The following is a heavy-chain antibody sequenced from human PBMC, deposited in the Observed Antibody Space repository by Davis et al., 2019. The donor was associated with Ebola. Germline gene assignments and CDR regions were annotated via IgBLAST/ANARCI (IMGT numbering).Heavy chain of an antibody. CDR2: IDPSDSYT. CDR3: ASQTYYYYGMDV. CDR1: GYSFTSYW. V-gene: IGHV5-10-1*01. J-gene: IGHJ6*02. Sequence: GESLKISCKGSGYSFTSYWISWVRQMPGKGLEWMGRIDPSDSYTNYRPSFQGHVTISADKSISTAYLQWSSLKASDTAMYYCASQTYYYYGMDVWGQGTTVTVSS.